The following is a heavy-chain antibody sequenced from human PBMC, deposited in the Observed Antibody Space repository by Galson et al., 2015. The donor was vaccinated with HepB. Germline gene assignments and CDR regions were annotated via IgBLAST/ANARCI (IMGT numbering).Heavy chain of an antibody. V-gene: IGHV5-51*01. Sequence: QSGAEVKKPGESLKISCKGSGYRFSSYWIAWVRQMPGKGLEWMGIIYPGDSDTRYSPSFQGQVTISADKSISTAYLQWSSLKASDSAMYYCAGHGGYSTGWYITAIDYWGQGTPVTVSS. CDR3: AGHGGYSTGWYITAIDY. CDR1: GYRFSSYW. D-gene: IGHD6-13*01. J-gene: IGHJ4*02. CDR2: IYPGDSDT.